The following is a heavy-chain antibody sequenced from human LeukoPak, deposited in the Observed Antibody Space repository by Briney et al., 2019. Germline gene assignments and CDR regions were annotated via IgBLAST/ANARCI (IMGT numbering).Heavy chain of an antibody. CDR1: GSTFSSYG. J-gene: IGHJ5*02. Sequence: GGSLRLSCAASGSTFSSYGMHWVRQAPGKGLEWVAFIRYDGSNKYCADSVKGRFTISRDNSKNTLYLQMNSLRAEDTAVYYCATSAGKLGEDWFDPWGQGTLVTVSS. V-gene: IGHV3-30*02. CDR2: IRYDGSNK. CDR3: ATSAGKLGEDWFDP. D-gene: IGHD7-27*01.